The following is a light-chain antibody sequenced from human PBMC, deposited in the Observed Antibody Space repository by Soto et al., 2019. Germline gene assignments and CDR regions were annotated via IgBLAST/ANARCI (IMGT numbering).Light chain of an antibody. CDR1: QSLLHSNGYNY. Sequence: DIVMTQSPLSLPVTPGEPASTSCRSSQSLLHSNGYNYLDWYLQKPGQSPQLLIYLGSNRASGVPDRFSGSGSGTDCTLKISRVEAEDVGVYYCMQALQTPYTFGQGTKLEIK. CDR3: MQALQTPYT. V-gene: IGKV2-28*01. J-gene: IGKJ2*01. CDR2: LGS.